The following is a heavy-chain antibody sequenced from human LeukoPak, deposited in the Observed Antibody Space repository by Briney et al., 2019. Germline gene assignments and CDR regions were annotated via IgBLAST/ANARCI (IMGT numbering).Heavy chain of an antibody. D-gene: IGHD3-22*01. CDR3: ARADSSGYHTIDY. J-gene: IGHJ4*02. CDR2: IYYSGST. V-gene: IGHV4-39*07. Sequence: SETLSLTCTVSSGSISSSSYYWGWIRQPPGKGLEWIGSIYYSGSTYYNPSLKSRVTISVDTSNNQFSLKLTSVTAADTAVYYCARADSSGYHTIDYWGQGTLVTVSS. CDR1: SGSISSSSYY.